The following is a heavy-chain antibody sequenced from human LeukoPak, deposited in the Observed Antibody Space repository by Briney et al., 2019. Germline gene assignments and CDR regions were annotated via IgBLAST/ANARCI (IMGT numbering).Heavy chain of an antibody. J-gene: IGHJ4*02. V-gene: IGHV3-49*03. CDR1: GFTFGDYA. D-gene: IGHD6-13*01. CDR3: TRDSPMGSTHGV. Sequence: GGSLRLSCTASGFTFGDYAMTWFRQAPGMGPEWVGFIRSKAYGGTTEYAASVKGRFTISRDDSKSVAYLQMNSLKTEDTAVYYCTRDSPMGSTHGVWGQGTLVTVSS. CDR2: IRSKAYGGTT.